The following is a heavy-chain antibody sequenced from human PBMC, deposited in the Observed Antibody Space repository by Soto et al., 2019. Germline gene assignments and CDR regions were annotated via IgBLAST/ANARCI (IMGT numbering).Heavy chain of an antibody. V-gene: IGHV4-59*01. CDR2: IYYSGST. J-gene: IGHJ4*02. D-gene: IGHD3-10*01. CDR1: GGSISSYY. CDR3: ASQTANFYGSGSYYLPFDY. Sequence: SETLSLTCTVSGGSISSYYWSWIRQPPGKGLEWIGNIYYSGSTNYNPSLKSRVTISVDTSKNQFSLKLSSVTAADTAVYYCASQTANFYGSGSYYLPFDYWGQGTLVTVSS.